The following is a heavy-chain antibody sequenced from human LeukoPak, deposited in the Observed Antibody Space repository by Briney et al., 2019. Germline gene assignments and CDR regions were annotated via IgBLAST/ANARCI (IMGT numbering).Heavy chain of an antibody. J-gene: IGHJ4*02. CDR1: GYSISNGYY. Sequence: SETLSLTCAVSGYSISNGYYWGWIRQPPGKGLEWIGSIYHSGSTYYNPSLKSRVTISVDTSKNQFSLKLSSVTAADTAVYYGARGHLYRATKTPFDYWGQGTLVTVSS. CDR3: ARGHLYRATKTPFDY. D-gene: IGHD2-8*01. V-gene: IGHV4-38-2*01. CDR2: IYHSGST.